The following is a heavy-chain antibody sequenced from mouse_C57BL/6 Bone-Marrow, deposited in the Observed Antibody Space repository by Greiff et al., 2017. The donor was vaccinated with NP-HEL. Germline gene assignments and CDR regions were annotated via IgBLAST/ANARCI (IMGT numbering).Heavy chain of an antibody. D-gene: IGHD2-4*01. CDR3: ARGGGLRRYFDV. J-gene: IGHJ1*03. Sequence: EVQLVESGGGLVKPGGSLKLSCAASGFTFSSYAMSWVRQTPEKRLEWVATISDGGSYTYYPDNVKGRFTISRDNAKNNLYLQMSHLKSEDTAMYYCARGGGLRRYFDVWGTGTTVTVSS. V-gene: IGHV5-4*01. CDR1: GFTFSSYA. CDR2: ISDGGSYT.